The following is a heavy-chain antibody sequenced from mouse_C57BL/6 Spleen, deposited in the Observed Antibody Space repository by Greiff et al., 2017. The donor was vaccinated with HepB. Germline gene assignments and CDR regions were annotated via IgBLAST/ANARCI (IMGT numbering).Heavy chain of an antibody. Sequence: DVQLQESGPGLVKPSQSLSLTCSVTGYSITSGYYWNWIRQFPGNKLEWMGYISYDGSNNYNPSLKNRISITRDTSKNQFFLKLNSVTTEDTATYYCARVGNGYYVGESAMDYWGQGTSVTVSS. CDR2: ISYDGSN. J-gene: IGHJ4*01. CDR3: ARVGNGYYVGESAMDY. D-gene: IGHD2-3*01. CDR1: GYSITSGYY. V-gene: IGHV3-6*01.